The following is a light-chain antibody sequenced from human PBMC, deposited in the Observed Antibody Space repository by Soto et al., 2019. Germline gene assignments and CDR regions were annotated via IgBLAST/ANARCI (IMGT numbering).Light chain of an antibody. J-gene: IGKJ1*01. CDR2: DAS. CDR1: QSVGSN. V-gene: IGKV3-15*01. Sequence: EIVMTQSPATLSVSPGERATLSCRASQSVGSNLAWYQQRPGQAPRLLIYDASTRATGNPARFSGSGSGTEFTLTISSLQSEDFEVYYCQQYNNWPRTFGQGTKVEIK. CDR3: QQYNNWPRT.